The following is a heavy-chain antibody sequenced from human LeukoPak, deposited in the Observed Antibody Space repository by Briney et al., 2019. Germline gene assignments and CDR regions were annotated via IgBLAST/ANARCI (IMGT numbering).Heavy chain of an antibody. Sequence: GGSLRLSCAASGFTFSSYAMSWVRQAPGKGLEWVSAITGSGGSTYYADSVKGRFTISRDNSKNTLYVQMNSLRAEDTAVYYCATERNGVFDYWGKGTLVTVSS. D-gene: IGHD1-1*01. CDR1: GFTFSSYA. CDR3: ATERNGVFDY. J-gene: IGHJ4*02. V-gene: IGHV3-23*01. CDR2: ITGSGGST.